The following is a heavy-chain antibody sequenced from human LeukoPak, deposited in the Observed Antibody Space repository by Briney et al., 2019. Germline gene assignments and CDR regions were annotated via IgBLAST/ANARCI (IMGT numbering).Heavy chain of an antibody. CDR3: AKAMGPVVTAASEFDP. Sequence: PGGSLRLSCAASGFIFSSYGMHWVGQAPGKGLEWVAVIWYDGSNKYYADSAKGRFTISRDNSKNTLYLQMNSLRAEDTAVYYGAKAMGPVVTAASEFDPWGQGTLVTVSS. V-gene: IGHV3-33*06. CDR1: GFIFSSYG. CDR2: IWYDGSNK. J-gene: IGHJ5*02. D-gene: IGHD2-2*01.